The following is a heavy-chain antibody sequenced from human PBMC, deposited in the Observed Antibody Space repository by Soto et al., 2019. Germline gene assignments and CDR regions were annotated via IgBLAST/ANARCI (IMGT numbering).Heavy chain of an antibody. CDR3: VKGGGYYSPFDY. CDR2: ISWNTGSI. D-gene: IGHD6-25*01. Sequence: ESGGGFVQPGRSLRLSCAASGFMFDDYAMHWVRQTPGMGLEWVSGISWNTGSIGYADSVKGRFTISRDNTKNSLYLQMNSLRAEDTALYYCVKGGGYYSPFDYWGQGTLVTVSS. CDR1: GFMFDDYA. V-gene: IGHV3-9*01. J-gene: IGHJ4*02.